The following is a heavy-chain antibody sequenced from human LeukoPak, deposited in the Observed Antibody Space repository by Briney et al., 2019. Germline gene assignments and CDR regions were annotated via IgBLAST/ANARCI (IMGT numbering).Heavy chain of an antibody. D-gene: IGHD3-16*01. V-gene: IGHV3-30*18. Sequence: GGSLRLSCAASGVTFSIYGMLWVRQAPGKGLDWVAVISYDGNTKYYADSVKGRFTISRDNSKNTLYLQMNSLRAEDTAVYYCAEACTPMISRALDYWGQGTLVTVSS. CDR3: AEACTPMISRALDY. CDR2: ISYDGNTK. J-gene: IGHJ4*02. CDR1: GVTFSIYG.